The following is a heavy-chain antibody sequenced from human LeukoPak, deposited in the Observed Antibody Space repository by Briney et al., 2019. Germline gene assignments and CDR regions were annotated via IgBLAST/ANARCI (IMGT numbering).Heavy chain of an antibody. V-gene: IGHV3-7*01. D-gene: IGHD1-1*01. Sequence: GGSLRLSCAVSGLTFSSYWMNWVRRAPGEGVEWVANIKQDGSEKNYVDSVKGRFTISRDNAKSSLFLQINDLRAQYTAVYYCAKGGRGNGEVYWGQGTLVTVSS. CDR3: AKGGRGNGEVY. CDR2: IKQDGSEK. CDR1: GLTFSSYW. J-gene: IGHJ4*02.